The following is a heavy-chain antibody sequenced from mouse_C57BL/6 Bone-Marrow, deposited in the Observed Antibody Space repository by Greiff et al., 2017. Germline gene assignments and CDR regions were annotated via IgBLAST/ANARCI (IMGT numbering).Heavy chain of an antibody. CDR2: ISNGGGST. Sequence: EVKLVESGGGLVQPGGSLKLSCAASGFTFSDYYMYWVRQTPEKRLEWVAYISNGGGSTYYPATVKGRFTISRDNAKNTLYLQISRLKSEYTAMYYCTKVVPYAMDYWGQGTSVTVSS. CDR1: GFTFSDYY. V-gene: IGHV5-12*01. J-gene: IGHJ4*01. CDR3: TKVVPYAMDY.